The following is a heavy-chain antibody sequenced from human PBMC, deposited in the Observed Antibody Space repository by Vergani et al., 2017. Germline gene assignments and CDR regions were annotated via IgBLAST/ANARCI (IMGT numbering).Heavy chain of an antibody. CDR3: ARDLLAYCSSTSCYPTYFDY. V-gene: IGHV1-18*01. CDR2: ISAHNGNT. CDR1: GYTFTSYG. J-gene: IGHJ4*02. Sequence: QVQLVQSGAEVKKPGASVKVSCKASGYTFTSYGISWVRQAPGQGLEWMGWISAHNGNTNYAQKLQGRVTMTTDTSTSTAYMELRSLRSDDTAVYYCARDLLAYCSSTSCYPTYFDYWGQGTLVTVSS. D-gene: IGHD2-2*01.